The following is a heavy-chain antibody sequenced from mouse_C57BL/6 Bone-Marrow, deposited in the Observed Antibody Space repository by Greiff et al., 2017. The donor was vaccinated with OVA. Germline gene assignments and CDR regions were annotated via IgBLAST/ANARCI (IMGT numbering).Heavy chain of an antibody. V-gene: IGHV5-17*01. CDR3: ANYYGSSYYAMDY. CDR2: ISSGSSTI. D-gene: IGHD1-1*01. J-gene: IGHJ4*01. CDR1: GFTFSDYG. Sequence: EVKLVESGGGLVKPGGSLKLSCAASGFTFSDYGMHWVRQAPEKGLEWVAYISSGSSTIYYADTVKGRFTISRDNAKYTLFLQMTSLRSEDTAMYYCANYYGSSYYAMDYWGQGTSVTVSS.